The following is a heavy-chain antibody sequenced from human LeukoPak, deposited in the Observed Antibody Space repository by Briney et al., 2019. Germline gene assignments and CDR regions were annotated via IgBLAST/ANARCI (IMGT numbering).Heavy chain of an antibody. Sequence: GGSLRLSCAASGFTFSNYAMRWVRQAPGKGLEWVSTVSGGGGTTYHADSVKGRFTISRDNSKNTLFLQMNSLRAEDTAIYYCAKDMGYCSSATCYGLDYWGQGTLVTVSS. CDR1: GFTFSNYA. J-gene: IGHJ4*02. CDR2: VSGGGGTT. CDR3: AKDMGYCSSATCYGLDY. D-gene: IGHD2-2*01. V-gene: IGHV3-23*01.